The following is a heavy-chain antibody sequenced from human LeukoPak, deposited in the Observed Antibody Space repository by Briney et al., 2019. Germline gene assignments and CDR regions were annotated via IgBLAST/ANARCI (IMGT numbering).Heavy chain of an antibody. J-gene: IGHJ4*02. CDR3: ARGDSSGYSYSLDY. CDR1: GFTFSSYA. D-gene: IGHD3-22*01. Sequence: PGGSLRLSCAASGFTFSSYAMHWVRQAPGKGLEWVAVISCDGSNKYYADSVKGRFTISRDNSKNTLYLQMNSLRAEDTAVYYCARGDSSGYSYSLDYWGQGTLVTVSS. V-gene: IGHV3-30*04. CDR2: ISCDGSNK.